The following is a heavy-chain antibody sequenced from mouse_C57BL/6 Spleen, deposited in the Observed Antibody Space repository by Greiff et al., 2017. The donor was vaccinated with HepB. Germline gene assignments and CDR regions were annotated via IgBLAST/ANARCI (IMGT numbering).Heavy chain of an antibody. Sequence: EVKLVESGGGLVKPGGSLKLSCAASGFTFSSYAMSWVRQTPEKRLEWVATISDGGSYTYYPDNVKGRFTISRDNAKNNLYLQMSHLKSEDTAMYYCARGDYDEGDDYWGQGTTLTVSS. CDR1: GFTFSSYA. D-gene: IGHD2-4*01. V-gene: IGHV5-4*03. CDR2: ISDGGSYT. CDR3: ARGDYDEGDDY. J-gene: IGHJ2*01.